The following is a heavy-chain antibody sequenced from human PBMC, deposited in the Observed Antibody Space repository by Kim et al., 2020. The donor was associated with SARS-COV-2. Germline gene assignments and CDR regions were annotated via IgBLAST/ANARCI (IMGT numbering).Heavy chain of an antibody. CDR3: VRGVDF. J-gene: IGHJ4*02. CDR2: QDVSAK. V-gene: IGHV3-7*01. Sequence: QDVSAKFYADSVKGRFTVSRDNTKNSLYLQINSLRSEDTAVYFCVRGVDFWGQGTLVTVAS.